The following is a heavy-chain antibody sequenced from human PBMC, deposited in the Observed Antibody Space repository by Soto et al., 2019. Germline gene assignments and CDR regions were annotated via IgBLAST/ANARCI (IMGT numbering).Heavy chain of an antibody. Sequence: QVQLVQSGAEVKKPGSSVKVSCTASGGTFSRNAINWVRQAPGQGLEWMGGIIPILGTPNYARKFQGRVTINADKSTSTAYLELSRQISEDIAVYYWATAWFEFSSGGPRGCFGMDVWGQGTTVSVSS. CDR3: ATAWFEFSSGGPRGCFGMDV. CDR1: GGTFSRNA. CDR2: IIPILGTP. J-gene: IGHJ6*01. V-gene: IGHV1-69*06. D-gene: IGHD3-22*01.